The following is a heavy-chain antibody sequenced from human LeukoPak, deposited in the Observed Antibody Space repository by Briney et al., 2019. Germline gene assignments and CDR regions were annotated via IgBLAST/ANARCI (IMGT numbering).Heavy chain of an antibody. V-gene: IGHV3-11*06. CDR1: GFTFSDYY. CDR2: ISSSSYT. J-gene: IGHJ4*02. Sequence: PGGSLRLSCAASGFTFSDYYMSWIRQAPGKGLEWVSYISSSSYTNYADSVKGRFTISRDNAKNPLYLQMNSLRAEDTAVYYCARFKREWLRSEYYFDYWGQGTLVTVSS. CDR3: ARFKREWLRSEYYFDY. D-gene: IGHD5-12*01.